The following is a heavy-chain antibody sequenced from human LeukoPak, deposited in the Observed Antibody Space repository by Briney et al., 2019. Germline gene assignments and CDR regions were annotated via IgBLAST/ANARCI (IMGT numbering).Heavy chain of an antibody. V-gene: IGHV4-61*01. D-gene: IGHD4-11*01. CDR2: IQNSART. CDR3: ATDYSNFYGMDV. CDR1: GGSVNSGSYF. Sequence: PSETLSLTCTVSGGSVNSGSYFWSWIRQPPGKGLEWIGYIQNSARTNYNPSLESRVTISVDSSKDQFSLRLSSVTAADTAVYCCATDYSNFYGMDVWGQGTTVTVSS. J-gene: IGHJ6*02.